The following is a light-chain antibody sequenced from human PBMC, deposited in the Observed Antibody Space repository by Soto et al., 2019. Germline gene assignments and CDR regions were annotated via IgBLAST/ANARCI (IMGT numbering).Light chain of an antibody. J-gene: IGLJ1*01. CDR3: AAWDDSLNGNV. CDR1: SSNIGPNS. CDR2: TSN. V-gene: IGLV1-44*01. Sequence: QSVLTQPPSAYGTPGQRFTISCSGSSSNIGPNSVSCYLQLPGSAPRLLIYTSNQRPSGVPDRFSGSKSGTSASLAISGLQSEDEAEYFCAAWDDSLNGNVFGSGTKVTVL.